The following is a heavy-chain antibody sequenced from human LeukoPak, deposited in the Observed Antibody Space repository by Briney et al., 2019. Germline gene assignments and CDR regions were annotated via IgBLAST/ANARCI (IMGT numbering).Heavy chain of an antibody. Sequence: PSETLSLTCDVSGGSITQPNYWTWVRQPPGQGLEWIGEVNLQGGTNYNPSLLRRVAISVDTSAIHVSLQMTSVTAADTAVYYCAREGGSYRPLDYAGQGTLVTVSS. V-gene: IGHV4-4*02. D-gene: IGHD3-16*02. J-gene: IGHJ4*02. CDR2: VNLQGGT. CDR3: AREGGSYRPLDY. CDR1: GGSITQPNY.